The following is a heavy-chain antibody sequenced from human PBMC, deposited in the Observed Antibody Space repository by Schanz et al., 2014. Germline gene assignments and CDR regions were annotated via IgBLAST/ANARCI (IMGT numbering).Heavy chain of an antibody. CDR2: VYMSAAST. J-gene: IGHJ3*01. V-gene: IGHV3-53*01. CDR1: GFTVSSNY. CDR3: ARDEGRDGYNLAFDV. Sequence: EVQLVESGGGLIQPGGSLRLSCAVSGFTVSSNYMSLVRQAPGKGLEWVSTVYMSAASTRYADSVKGRFIISRDSSKNTLFLQMNSLRPEDTALYFCARDEGRDGYNLAFDVWGQGTLVTVSS. D-gene: IGHD5-12*01.